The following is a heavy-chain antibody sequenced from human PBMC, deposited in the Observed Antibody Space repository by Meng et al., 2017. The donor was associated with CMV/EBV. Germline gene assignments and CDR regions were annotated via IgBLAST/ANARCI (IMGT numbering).Heavy chain of an antibody. CDR2: ISSSSSTI. Sequence: LSLTCAASGFTFSSYSMNWVRQAPGKGLEWVSYISSSSSTIYYADSVKGRFTISRDNAKNSLYLQMNSLRAEDTAVYYCARLPSSKRITMIVVDYWGQGTLVTVSS. CDR1: GFTFSSYS. J-gene: IGHJ4*02. CDR3: ARLPSSKRITMIVVDY. V-gene: IGHV3-48*04. D-gene: IGHD3-22*01.